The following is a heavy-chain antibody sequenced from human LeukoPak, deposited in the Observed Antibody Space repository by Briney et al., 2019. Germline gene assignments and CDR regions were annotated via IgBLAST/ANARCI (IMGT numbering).Heavy chain of an antibody. CDR3: AKGDQVLWKPLGDWFDP. CDR1: GFTFSSYG. J-gene: IGHJ5*02. D-gene: IGHD2-21*01. V-gene: IGHV3-30*02. CDR2: IRYDGSNK. Sequence: GGSLRLSCAASGFTFSSYGMHWVRQAPGKGLEWVAFIRYDGSNKYYADSVKGRFTISRDNSKNTLYLQMNSLRAEDTAAYYCAKGDQVLWKPLGDWFDPWGQGTLVTVSS.